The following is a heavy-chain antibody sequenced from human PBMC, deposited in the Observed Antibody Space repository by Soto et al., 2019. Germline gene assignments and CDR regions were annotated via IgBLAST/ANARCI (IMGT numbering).Heavy chain of an antibody. CDR1: GFTFSDYY. CDR3: ARFFEYSSSADFDY. V-gene: IGHV3-11*01. CDR2: ISSSGSTI. D-gene: IGHD6-6*01. J-gene: IGHJ4*02. Sequence: SGGSLRLSCAASGFTFSDYYMSWIRQAPGKGLEWVSYISSSGSTIYYADSVKGRFTISRDNAKNSLYLQMNSLRAEDTAVYYCARFFEYSSSADFDYWRQGTLVTVSS.